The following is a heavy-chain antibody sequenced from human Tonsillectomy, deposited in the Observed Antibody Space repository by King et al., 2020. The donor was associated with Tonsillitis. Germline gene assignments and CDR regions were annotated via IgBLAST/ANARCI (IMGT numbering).Heavy chain of an antibody. CDR1: GLTFSSYW. CDR2: IKNDGIST. V-gene: IGHV3-74*01. Sequence: VQLVESGGGLVQPGGSLRLSCAGSGLTFSSYWMHWVRQAPGKGLMWVSRIKNDGISTDYADSVKGRFIISRDYAKRKLYLQMRSLRAEDTGIYYCATGITNAFDIWGQGTMVTVSS. J-gene: IGHJ3*02. CDR3: ATGITNAFDI.